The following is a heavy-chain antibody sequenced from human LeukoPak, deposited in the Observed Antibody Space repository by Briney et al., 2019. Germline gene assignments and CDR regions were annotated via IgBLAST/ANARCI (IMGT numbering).Heavy chain of an antibody. J-gene: IGHJ4*02. CDR3: ARGPDKTTSPAIDY. CDR2: ISPKSGDT. CDR1: GYTFSGYY. D-gene: IGHD2-2*01. Sequence: GASVKVSCKASGYTFSGYYMHWVRQAPGQGQEWMGWISPKSGDTNYAQNFQGRVTMTRDTSISTAYMELSRLTSDDTAVYYCARGPDKTTSPAIDYWGQGTLVTVSS. V-gene: IGHV1-2*02.